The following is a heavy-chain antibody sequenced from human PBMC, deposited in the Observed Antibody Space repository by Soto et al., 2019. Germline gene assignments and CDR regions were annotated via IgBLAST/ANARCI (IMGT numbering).Heavy chain of an antibody. J-gene: IGHJ3*02. V-gene: IGHV4-30-2*01. CDR1: GGSISSGGYS. CDR2: IYHSGST. D-gene: IGHD3-10*01. CDR3: ARDRQNYYGSGSGAFDI. Sequence: QLQLQESGSGLVKPSQTLSLTCAVSGGSISSGGYSWSWIRQPPGKGLEWIGYIYHSGSTYYNPSLKSRVTISVXXSXNXXSLKLSSVTAADTAVYYCARDRQNYYGSGSGAFDIWGQGTMVTVSS.